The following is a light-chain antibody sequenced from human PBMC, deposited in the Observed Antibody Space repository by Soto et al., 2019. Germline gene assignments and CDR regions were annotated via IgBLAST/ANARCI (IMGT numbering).Light chain of an antibody. CDR1: SSDVGGYNY. CDR2: EVS. J-gene: IGLJ3*02. Sequence: ALTQPPSASGSPGQSVTISCTGTSSDVGGYNYVSWYQQHPGKAPKLMIYEVSKRPSGVPDRFSGSKSGNAASLTVSGLQAEDEADYYCSSYAGSNNLVFGGGTKLTVL. CDR3: SSYAGSNNLV. V-gene: IGLV2-8*01.